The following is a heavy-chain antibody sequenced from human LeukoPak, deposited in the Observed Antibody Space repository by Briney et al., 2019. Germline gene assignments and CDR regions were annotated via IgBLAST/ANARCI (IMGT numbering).Heavy chain of an antibody. CDR2: IIPIFGTA. Sequence: SVKVSCRASGGTFSSYAISWVRQAPGQGLEWMGGIIPIFGTANYAQKFQGRVTITADESTSTAYMELSSLRSEDTAVYYCARDGSSGWYGDFDYWGQEPWSPSPQ. CDR3: ARDGSSGWYGDFDY. J-gene: IGHJ4*01. CDR1: GGTFSSYA. V-gene: IGHV1-69*13. D-gene: IGHD6-19*01.